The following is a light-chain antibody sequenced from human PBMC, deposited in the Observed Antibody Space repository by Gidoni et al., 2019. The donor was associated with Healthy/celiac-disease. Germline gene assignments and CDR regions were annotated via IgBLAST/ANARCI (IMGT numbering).Light chain of an antibody. Sequence: IQMTQSPSSLSASVGDRVTITCRASQSISSYLNWYQQKPGTDPKLLIYAASSLQSGVPSRFSGSGSGTDFTLTISSLQPEDFATYYCQQSYSTPQVTFGQGTKLEIK. CDR3: QQSYSTPQVT. V-gene: IGKV1-39*01. J-gene: IGKJ2*01. CDR1: QSISSY. CDR2: AAS.